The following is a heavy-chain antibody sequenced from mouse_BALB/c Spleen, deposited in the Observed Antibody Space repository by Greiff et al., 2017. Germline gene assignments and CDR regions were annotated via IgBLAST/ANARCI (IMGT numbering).Heavy chain of an antibody. V-gene: IGHV5-6*01. CDR2: ISSGGSYT. CDR3: TRDGGSWYFDV. CDR1: GFTFSSYG. J-gene: IGHJ1*01. Sequence: EVQGVESGGDLVKPGGSLKLSCAASGFTFSSYGMSWVRQTPDKRLEWVATISSGGSYTYYPDSVKGRFTISRDNAKNTLYLQMSSLKSEDTAMYYCTRDGGSWYFDVWGAGTTVTVSS.